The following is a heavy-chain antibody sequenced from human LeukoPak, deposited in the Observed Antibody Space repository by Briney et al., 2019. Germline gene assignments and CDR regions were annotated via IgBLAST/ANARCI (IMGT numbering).Heavy chain of an antibody. D-gene: IGHD3-3*01. CDR2: IKQDGSEK. CDR3: ARDRPYDFWSGYYQLFDY. CDR1: GFTFSSYS. V-gene: IGHV3-7*01. Sequence: GGSLRLSCAASGFTFSSYSMNWVRQAPGKGLEWVANIKQDGSEKYYVDSVKGRFTISRDNAKNSLYLQMNSLRAEDTAVYYCARDRPYDFWSGYYQLFDYWGQGTLVTVSS. J-gene: IGHJ4*02.